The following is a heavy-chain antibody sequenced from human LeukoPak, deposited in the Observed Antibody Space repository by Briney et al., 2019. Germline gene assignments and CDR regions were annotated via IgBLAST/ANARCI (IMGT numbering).Heavy chain of an antibody. D-gene: IGHD2-2*01. CDR3: AKDYQRSSTSCSCMDV. J-gene: IGHJ6*03. CDR2: IRYDGSNK. Sequence: PGGSLRLSCAASGFTFSSYGMHWVRQAPGKGLEWVAFIRYDGSNKYYADSVKGRFTISRDNSKNTLYLQMNSLRAEDTAVYYCAKDYQRSSTSCSCMDVWGKGTTVTVSS. V-gene: IGHV3-30*02. CDR1: GFTFSSYG.